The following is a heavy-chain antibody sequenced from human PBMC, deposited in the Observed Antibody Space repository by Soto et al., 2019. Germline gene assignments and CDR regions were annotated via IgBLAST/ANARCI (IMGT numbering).Heavy chain of an antibody. CDR1: GYTFTGYY. D-gene: IGHD1-1*01. CDR3: ARRLGTDAFDI. Sequence: ASVKVSCKASGYTFTGYYMHWVRQAPGQGLEWMGWINPDSGGTNYAQKFQGWVTMTRDTSISTAYMELSRLRSDDTAVYYCARRLGTDAFDIWGQGTMVPVSS. J-gene: IGHJ3*02. V-gene: IGHV1-2*04. CDR2: INPDSGGT.